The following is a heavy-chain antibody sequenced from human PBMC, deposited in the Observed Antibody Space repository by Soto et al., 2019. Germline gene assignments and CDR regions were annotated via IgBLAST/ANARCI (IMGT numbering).Heavy chain of an antibody. D-gene: IGHD4-17*01. J-gene: IGHJ4*02. Sequence: ASVKVSCKASGYTFTSYAMHWVRQAPGQRLEWMGWINAGNGNTKYSQKFQGRVTITRDTSASTAYMELSSLRSEDTAVYYCARGRHDYGDIYFDYWGQGPLVTVSS. CDR2: INAGNGNT. CDR3: ARGRHDYGDIYFDY. CDR1: GYTFTSYA. V-gene: IGHV1-3*01.